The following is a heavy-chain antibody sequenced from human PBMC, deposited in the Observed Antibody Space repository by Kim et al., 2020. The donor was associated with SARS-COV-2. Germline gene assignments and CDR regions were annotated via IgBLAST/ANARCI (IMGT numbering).Heavy chain of an antibody. J-gene: IGHJ4*02. CDR3: AGSYYDDSSGFGY. Sequence: CNPSLKSRVTISVDTSKSQFSLKLSSVTAADTAVYYCAGSYYDDSSGFGYWGQGTLVTVSS. D-gene: IGHD3-22*01. V-gene: IGHV4-30-2*04.